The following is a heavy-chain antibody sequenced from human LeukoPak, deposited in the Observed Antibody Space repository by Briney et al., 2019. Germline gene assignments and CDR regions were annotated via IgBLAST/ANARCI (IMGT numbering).Heavy chain of an antibody. Sequence: GASVTVSCKASGYTFTSYAMNWVRQAPGQGLEWMGWNNTNTGNPTYAKGFTGRFVFSLDTSVSTAYLQISSLKAEDTAVYYCARPLLLGRLFDAFDIWGQGTMVTVSS. CDR3: ARPLLLGRLFDAFDI. CDR2: NNTNTGNP. V-gene: IGHV7-4-1*02. CDR1: GYTFTSYA. D-gene: IGHD7-27*01. J-gene: IGHJ3*02.